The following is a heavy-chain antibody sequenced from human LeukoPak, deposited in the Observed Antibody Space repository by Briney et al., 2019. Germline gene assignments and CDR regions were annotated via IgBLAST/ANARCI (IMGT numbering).Heavy chain of an antibody. CDR1: GGSISSYY. Sequence: PSETLSLTCTVSGGSISSYYWSWIRQPAGKGLEWIGRIYTSGSTSYNPSLKSRVTMSVDTSKNQFSLKLSSVTAADTAVYYCARGTYSSSWYSDGMDVWGQGTTVTVSS. D-gene: IGHD6-13*01. J-gene: IGHJ6*02. CDR3: ARGTYSSSWYSDGMDV. V-gene: IGHV4-4*07. CDR2: IYTSGST.